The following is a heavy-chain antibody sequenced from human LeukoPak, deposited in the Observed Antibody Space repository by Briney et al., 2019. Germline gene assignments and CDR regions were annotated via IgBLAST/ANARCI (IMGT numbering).Heavy chain of an antibody. V-gene: IGHV4-59*01. CDR3: AAGLYCTSTSCYYGMDV. CDR2: IYYSGST. Sequence: SETLSLTCTVSGGSISSYYWSWIRQPPGKGLEWIGYIYYSGSTNCNPSLKSRVTISVDTSKNQFSLKLSSVTAADTAVYYCAAGLYCTSTSCYYGMDVWGQGTTVTVSS. J-gene: IGHJ6*02. CDR1: GGSISSYY. D-gene: IGHD2-2*01.